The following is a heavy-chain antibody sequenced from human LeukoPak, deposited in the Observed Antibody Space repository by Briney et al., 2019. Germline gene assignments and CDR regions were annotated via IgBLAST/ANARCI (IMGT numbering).Heavy chain of an antibody. CDR2: IIPIFGTA. D-gene: IGHD1-20*01. CDR1: GGTFSSYA. J-gene: IGHJ4*02. V-gene: IGHV1-69*13. Sequence: SVKVSCKASGGTFSSYAISWVRQAPGQGLEWMGGIIPIFGTANYAQKFQGRVTISADESTSTAYMELSSLRSEDTAVYYCARGDNWNDPFDYWGQGTLVTVSS. CDR3: ARGDNWNDPFDY.